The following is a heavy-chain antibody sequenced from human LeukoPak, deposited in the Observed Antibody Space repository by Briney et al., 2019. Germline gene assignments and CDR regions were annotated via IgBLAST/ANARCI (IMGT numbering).Heavy chain of an antibody. CDR1: GFTFSSYA. V-gene: IGHV3-23*01. CDR3: ARDAGYGYDRFDY. CDR2: ISGSGTST. Sequence: GGSLRLSCAASGFTFSSYAMSWVRQAPGKGLEWVSGISGSGTSTYYADSVKGRFTLSRDNSKNTLYLQMNSLRAEDTAVYYCARDAGYGYDRFDYWGQGTQVTVSS. D-gene: IGHD5-18*01. J-gene: IGHJ4*02.